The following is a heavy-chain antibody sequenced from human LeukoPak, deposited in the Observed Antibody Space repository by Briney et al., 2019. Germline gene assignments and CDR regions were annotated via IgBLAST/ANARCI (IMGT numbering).Heavy chain of an antibody. J-gene: IGHJ4*02. V-gene: IGHV3-74*01. CDR1: GFTFSRYW. CDR2: MNEDGTRK. CDR3: ASDFGGSEDY. D-gene: IGHD2-15*01. Sequence: PGESLRLSCAASGFTFSRYWMHWVRQAPGKGLVWVSRMNEDGTRKDYADSVKGRFTIFRDNDKNTLYLQMNRLGPDDTAVYFCASDFGGSEDYWGRGTLVTVSS.